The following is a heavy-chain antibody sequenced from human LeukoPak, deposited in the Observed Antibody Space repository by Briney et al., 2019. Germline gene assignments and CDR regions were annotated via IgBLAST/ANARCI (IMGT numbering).Heavy chain of an antibody. V-gene: IGHV1-18*01. CDR3: ARDEDQLPTSYYYYYYGTDV. D-gene: IGHD2-2*01. J-gene: IGHJ6*02. CDR2: ISAYNGNT. Sequence: ASVKVSCKASGYTFTSYGISWVRQAPAQGLEWMGWISAYNGNTNYAQKLQGRVTMTTDTSTSTAYMELRSLRSDDTAVYYCARDEDQLPTSYYYYYYGTDVWGQGTTVTVSS. CDR1: GYTFTSYG.